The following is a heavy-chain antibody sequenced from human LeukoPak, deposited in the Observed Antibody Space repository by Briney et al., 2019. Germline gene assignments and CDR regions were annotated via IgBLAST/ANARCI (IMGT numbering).Heavy chain of an antibody. CDR1: GYTFTGYY. D-gene: IGHD6-25*01. Sequence: ASVKVSCKASGYTFTGYYMHWVRQAPGQGLEWMGIINPSGGSTSYAQKFQGRVTLTRDMSTSTVYMELSSLRSEDTAVYYCARGLAALYYYYYYMDVWGKGTTVTVSS. CDR3: ARGLAALYYYYYYMDV. V-gene: IGHV1-46*01. CDR2: INPSGGST. J-gene: IGHJ6*03.